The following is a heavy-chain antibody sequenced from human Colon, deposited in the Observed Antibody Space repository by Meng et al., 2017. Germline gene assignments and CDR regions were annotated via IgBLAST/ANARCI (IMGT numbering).Heavy chain of an antibody. CDR3: ARDRKHYGERGWFDP. CDR2: IYYSGST. Sequence: QVQLQRSGPGLVPPSPPLSLTCTVSGGSISSGDYYWSWIRQPPGKGLEWIGYIYYSGSTYSNASLKSRVTISIDRSKNQFSLKLSSVTAADTAVYYCARDRKHYGERGWFDPWGQGTLVTVSS. CDR1: GGSISSGDYY. J-gene: IGHJ5*02. V-gene: IGHV4-30-4*01. D-gene: IGHD4-17*01.